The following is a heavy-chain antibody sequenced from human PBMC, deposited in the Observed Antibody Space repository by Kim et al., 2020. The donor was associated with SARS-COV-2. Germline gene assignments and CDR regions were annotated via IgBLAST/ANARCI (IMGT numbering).Heavy chain of an antibody. CDR3: AGVGSSSWYFDY. Sequence: APGKGLEWMANIKQDGSEKYYVNSVKGRFTISRDNAKNSLYLQMDSLRAEDTAVYYCAGVGSSSWYFDYWGRGTLVTVSS. J-gene: IGHJ4*02. V-gene: IGHV3-7*03. D-gene: IGHD6-13*01. CDR2: IKQDGSEK.